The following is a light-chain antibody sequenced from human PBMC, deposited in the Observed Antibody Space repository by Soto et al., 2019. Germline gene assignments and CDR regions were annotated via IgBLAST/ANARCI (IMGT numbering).Light chain of an antibody. CDR1: SSDVGSYNL. V-gene: IGLV2-23*01. CDR3: CSYAGSSTVYV. J-gene: IGLJ1*01. CDR2: AGS. Sequence: QSVLTQPASVSGSPGQSITISCTGTSSDVGSYNLVSWYQQHPGKAPKLMIYAGSKRPSGVSNRFSGSKSGNTASLTISGLQAEDEADYYCCSYAGSSTVYVFGTGTKLTVL.